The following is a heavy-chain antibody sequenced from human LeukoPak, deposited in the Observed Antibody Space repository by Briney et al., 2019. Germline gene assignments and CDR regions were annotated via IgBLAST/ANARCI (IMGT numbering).Heavy chain of an antibody. D-gene: IGHD4-17*01. V-gene: IGHV1-18*01. J-gene: IGHJ5*02. Sequence: ASVKVSCKASGYTFSSYGITWVRQAPGQGLEWMGWISGNDGNTNYAQSFQGRVTMTTDTSTSTAYMELRSLRSDDTAVYYCARWYYGDSVRWFDPWGQGTLVTVSS. CDR2: ISGNDGNT. CDR1: GYTFSSYG. CDR3: ARWYYGDSVRWFDP.